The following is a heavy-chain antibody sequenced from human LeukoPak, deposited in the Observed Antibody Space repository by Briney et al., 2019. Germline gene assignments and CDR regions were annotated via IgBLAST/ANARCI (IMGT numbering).Heavy chain of an antibody. CDR3: ATDQGDYQGSGLPDY. CDR2: IRYDGSNK. V-gene: IGHV3-30*02. CDR1: GFIFSTYA. D-gene: IGHD5-12*01. J-gene: IGHJ4*02. Sequence: GGSLRLSCAASGFIFSTYAIHWVRQAPGKGLEWVAFIRYDGSNKYYGDSVEGRFTISRDNSKNIVFLQMNSLRLEDTGVYFCATDQGDYQGSGLPDYWGQGFLVTVSS.